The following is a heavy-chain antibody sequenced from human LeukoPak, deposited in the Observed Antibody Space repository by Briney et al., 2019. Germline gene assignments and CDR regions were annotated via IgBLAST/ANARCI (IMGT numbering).Heavy chain of an antibody. CDR1: GGSISSSNW. Sequence: SETLSLICAVSGGSISSSNWWSWVRQPPGKGLEWIGEIYHSGSTNYNPSLESRVTISVDKSKNQFSLNLSSVTAADTAVYYCARGGSYDSFDYWGQGTLVTVSS. J-gene: IGHJ4*02. CDR3: ARGGSYDSFDY. CDR2: IYHSGST. D-gene: IGHD5-12*01. V-gene: IGHV4-4*02.